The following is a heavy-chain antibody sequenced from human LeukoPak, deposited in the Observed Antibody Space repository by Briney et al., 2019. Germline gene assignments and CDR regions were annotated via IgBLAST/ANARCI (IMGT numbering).Heavy chain of an antibody. CDR2: IWYDGSNK. J-gene: IGHJ4*02. CDR1: GFTFSNYG. V-gene: IGHV3-33*01. CDR3: ARVGHCSSTACFIDY. Sequence: AGGSLRLSCAASGFTFSNYGMHWVRQAPGKGLEWVAVIWYDGSNKYYADSVKGGFTISRDNSKNTLYLQMNSLRGEDTAVYYCARVGHCSSTACFIDYWGQGTLVTVSS. D-gene: IGHD2-2*01.